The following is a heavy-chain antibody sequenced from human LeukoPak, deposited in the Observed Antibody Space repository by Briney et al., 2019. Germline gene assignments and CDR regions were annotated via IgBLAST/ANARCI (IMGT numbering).Heavy chain of an antibody. D-gene: IGHD7-27*01. J-gene: IGHJ4*02. Sequence: SETLSLTCAVYGGSFSGYYWSWIRQPPGKGLEWIGEINHSGSTNYNPSLKSRVTISVDTSKNQFSLKLSSVTAADTAVYYCARLSGGQDYWGQGTLVTVSS. V-gene: IGHV4-34*01. CDR2: INHSGST. CDR1: GGSFSGYY. CDR3: ARLSGGQDY.